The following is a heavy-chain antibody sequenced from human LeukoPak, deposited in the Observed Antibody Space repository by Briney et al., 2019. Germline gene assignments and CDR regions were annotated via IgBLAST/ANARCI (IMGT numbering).Heavy chain of an antibody. D-gene: IGHD3-10*01. V-gene: IGHV3-48*01. CDR3: ARGPYGSGSNFRVFVGFDY. J-gene: IGHJ4*02. CDR2: ISSTSSII. CDR1: GFTFSKYS. Sequence: GGSLRLSCAASGFTFSKYSMTWVRQAPGKGLEWVSYISSTSSIIHYADSVKGRFTISRDNGKNSLYLQMNSLRAEETAVYYCARGPYGSGSNFRVFVGFDYWGQGTLVTVSS.